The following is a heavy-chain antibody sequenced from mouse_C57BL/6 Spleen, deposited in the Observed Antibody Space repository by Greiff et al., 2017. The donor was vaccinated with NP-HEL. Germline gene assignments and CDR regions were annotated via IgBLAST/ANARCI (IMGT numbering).Heavy chain of an antibody. CDR1: GYTFTDYE. Sequence: QVQLQQSGAELVRPGASVTLSCKASGYTFTDYEMHWVKQTPVHGLGWIGAIDPETGGTAYNQKFKDKAILTADKSSSTAYMELRSLTSEDSAVYYCTETAQAKGYWGQGTTLTVSS. CDR3: TETAQAKGY. V-gene: IGHV1-15*01. CDR2: IDPETGGT. D-gene: IGHD3-2*02. J-gene: IGHJ2*01.